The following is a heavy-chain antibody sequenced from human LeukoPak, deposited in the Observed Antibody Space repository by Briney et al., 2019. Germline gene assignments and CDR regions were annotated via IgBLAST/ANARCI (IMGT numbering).Heavy chain of an antibody. D-gene: IGHD3-22*01. J-gene: IGHJ4*02. CDR2: IYSGGST. CDR3: AKGEHYYDSSGPFDY. V-gene: IGHV3-66*01. Sequence: GGSLRLSCAASGFTVSSNYMSWVRQAPGKGLEWVSVIYSGGSTYYADSVKGRFTISRDNSKNTLYLQMNSLRAEDTAVYYCAKGEHYYDSSGPFDYWGQGTLVTVSS. CDR1: GFTVSSNY.